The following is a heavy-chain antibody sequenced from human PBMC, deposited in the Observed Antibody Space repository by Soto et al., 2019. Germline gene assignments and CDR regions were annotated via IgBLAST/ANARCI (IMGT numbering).Heavy chain of an antibody. J-gene: IGHJ4*02. CDR3: AREHFKKGSSWHRGLYFDY. V-gene: IGHV1-46*03. CDR1: GYTFTSYY. CDR2: INPSGGST. D-gene: IGHD6-13*01. Sequence: GASVKVSCKASGYTFTSYYMHWVRQAPGQGLEWMGIINPSGGSTSYAQKFQGRVAMTRDTSTSTVYMELSSLRSEDTAVYYCAREHFKKGSSWHRGLYFDYWGQGTLVTVSS.